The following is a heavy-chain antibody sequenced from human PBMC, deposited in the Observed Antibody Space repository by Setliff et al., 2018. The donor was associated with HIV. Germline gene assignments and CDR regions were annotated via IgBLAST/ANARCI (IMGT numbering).Heavy chain of an antibody. CDR2: ISGGSTLI. Sequence: GESLRLSCAASGFTFSIYAMTWVRRVPGKGLEWLSYISGGSTLIQYADSVKGRFTVSRDNVDNSLSLQMNNLGAEDTAFYYCATGGGGSSGSRWFDYWGRGTLVTVSS. D-gene: IGHD2-15*01. CDR3: ATGGGGSSGSRWFDY. V-gene: IGHV3-48*01. CDR1: GFTFSIYA. J-gene: IGHJ4*02.